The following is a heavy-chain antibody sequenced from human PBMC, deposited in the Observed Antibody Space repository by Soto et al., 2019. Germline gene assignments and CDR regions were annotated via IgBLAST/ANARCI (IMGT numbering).Heavy chain of an antibody. J-gene: IGHJ5*02. Sequence: ASVKVYYKASGYTFTSYGIIWVRQAPGQGLEWMGWISAYNGNTNYAQKLQGRVTMTTDTSTSTAYMELRRLRSDDTAVYYCARESGYSSSLYELALRDPEGWFDPWGQGTLVTVSS. CDR3: ARESGYSSSLYELALRDPEGWFDP. V-gene: IGHV1-18*01. D-gene: IGHD6-13*01. CDR2: ISAYNGNT. CDR1: GYTFTSYG.